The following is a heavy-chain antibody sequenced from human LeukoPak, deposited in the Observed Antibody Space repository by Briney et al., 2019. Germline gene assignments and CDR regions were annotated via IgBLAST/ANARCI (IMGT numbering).Heavy chain of an antibody. CDR1: GFSFPSHT. CDR2: ISGSGTST. J-gene: IGHJ4*02. V-gene: IGHV3-23*01. D-gene: IGHD5-24*01. Sequence: GGSLRLSCVASGFSFPSHTMTWLRQAPGKGLEWVSSISGSGTSTYYADSVKGRFTISRDNSKNTLYLQMHRLRVEDTAVYYCAKAWSTATIGRYFDYWGQGTLVTVSS. CDR3: AKAWSTATIGRYFDY.